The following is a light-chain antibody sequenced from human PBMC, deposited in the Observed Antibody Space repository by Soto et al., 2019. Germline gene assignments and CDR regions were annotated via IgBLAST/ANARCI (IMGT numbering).Light chain of an antibody. CDR1: QSVSSN. J-gene: IGKJ2*01. CDR3: QQYHKWPPYT. CDR2: GAS. V-gene: IGKV3-15*01. Sequence: EIVMTQSPATLSVSPGERATISCRASQSVSSNLAWYQQKPGQAPRLLIFGASTRATGIPARFSGSGSGTEFILPISSLQSEDFLVYYCQQYHKWPPYTFGQGTKLEIK.